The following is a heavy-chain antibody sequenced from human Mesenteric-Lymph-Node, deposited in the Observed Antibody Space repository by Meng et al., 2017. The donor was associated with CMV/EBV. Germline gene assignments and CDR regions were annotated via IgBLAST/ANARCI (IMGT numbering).Heavy chain of an antibody. D-gene: IGHD6-13*01. CDR1: GFTFSSYS. J-gene: IGHJ4*02. CDR2: ISRDSRSI. Sequence: ETLSLTCAASGFTFSSYSMSWVRQAPGKGLEWVSLISRDSRSIYYADSVKGRFTVSRDNAENSLYLQINSLRVEDTAVYYCARDGSSWSRDYWGQGTLVTVSS. V-gene: IGHV3-21*01. CDR3: ARDGSSWSRDY.